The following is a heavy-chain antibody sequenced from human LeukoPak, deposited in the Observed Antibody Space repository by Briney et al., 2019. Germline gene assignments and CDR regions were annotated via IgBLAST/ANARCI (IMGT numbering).Heavy chain of an antibody. D-gene: IGHD6-19*01. V-gene: IGHV3-53*01. CDR1: GFTVSSNY. Sequence: GGSLRLSCAASGFTVSSNYMSWVRQAPGKGLEWVSVIYSGGSTYYADSVKGRFTISRDNSKNTLYLQMNSLRAEDTAVYYCARWVAGVYYFDYWGQGTLVTVSS. CDR3: ARWVAGVYYFDY. CDR2: IYSGGST. J-gene: IGHJ4*02.